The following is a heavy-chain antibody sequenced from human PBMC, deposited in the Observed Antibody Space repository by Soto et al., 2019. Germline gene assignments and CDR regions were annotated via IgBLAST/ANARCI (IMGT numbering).Heavy chain of an antibody. CDR2: ISLDGSKE. J-gene: IGHJ3*02. CDR3: AKDRAVAGRSGAFDI. CDR1: GFTPSSYG. V-gene: IGHV3-30*18. D-gene: IGHD6-19*01. Sequence: PGGSLRLSCAASGFTPSSYGMHWVRQAPVKGLEWVALISLDGSKEYYADSVKGRFPISRDNSKNTLYLQMNSLRGEDTAVYYCAKDRAVAGRSGAFDIWGQGTMVTVSS.